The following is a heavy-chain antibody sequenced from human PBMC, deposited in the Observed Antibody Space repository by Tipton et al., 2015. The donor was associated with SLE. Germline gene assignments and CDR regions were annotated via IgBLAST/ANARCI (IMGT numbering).Heavy chain of an antibody. Sequence: SLRLSCTASGFTFGDYAMSWFRQAPGKGLEWVGFIRSKVYGGTTEYAAFVKGRFTISRDDSKSIAYLQMNSLKTEDTAVYYCTREAYGAPFYDYWGQGTLVTVSS. V-gene: IGHV3-49*03. J-gene: IGHJ4*02. D-gene: IGHD4-17*01. CDR2: IRSKVYGGTT. CDR3: TREAYGAPFYDY. CDR1: GFTFGDYA.